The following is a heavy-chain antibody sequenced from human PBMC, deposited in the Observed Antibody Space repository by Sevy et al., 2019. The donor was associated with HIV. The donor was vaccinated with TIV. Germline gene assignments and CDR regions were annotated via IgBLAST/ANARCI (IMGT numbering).Heavy chain of an antibody. CDR3: AKDQGDYVWGTFRDY. Sequence: GGSLRLSCAASGFTFSIYAMSWVRQAPGKGLEWVSGLSGSGGSTYYADSVKGPFTISRDNSKNTLYLQMNSLRAEDTAVYYCAKDQGDYVWGTFRDYWGQGTLVTVSS. CDR1: GFTFSIYA. J-gene: IGHJ4*02. D-gene: IGHD3-16*02. V-gene: IGHV3-23*01. CDR2: LSGSGGST.